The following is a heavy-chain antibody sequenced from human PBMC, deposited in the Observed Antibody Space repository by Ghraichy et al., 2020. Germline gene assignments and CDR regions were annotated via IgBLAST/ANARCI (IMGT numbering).Heavy chain of an antibody. CDR3: ARHFEGGVVAIYDY. CDR1: GGSISSSSYY. Sequence: SETLSLTCTVSGGSISSSSYYWGWIRQPPGNGLEWIGSIYYSGSTYYNPSLKSRVTISVDTSKNQFSLKLSSVTAADTAVYYCARHFEGGVVAIYDYWGQGTLVTVSS. CDR2: IYYSGST. V-gene: IGHV4-39*01. D-gene: IGHD3-16*01. J-gene: IGHJ4*02.